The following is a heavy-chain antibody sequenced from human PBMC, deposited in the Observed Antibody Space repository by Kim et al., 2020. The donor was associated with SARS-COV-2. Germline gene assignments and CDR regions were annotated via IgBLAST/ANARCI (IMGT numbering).Heavy chain of an antibody. J-gene: IGHJ4*02. D-gene: IGHD1-7*01. CDR1: GYTFTGYY. CDR3: ARVNRPGTTGFDY. Sequence: ASVKVSCKASGYTFTGYYMHWVRQAPGQGLEWMGWINPNSGGTNYAQKFQGRVTMTRDTSISTAYMELSRLRSDDTAVYYCARVNRPGTTGFDYWGQGTLVTVSS. CDR2: INPNSGGT. V-gene: IGHV1-2*02.